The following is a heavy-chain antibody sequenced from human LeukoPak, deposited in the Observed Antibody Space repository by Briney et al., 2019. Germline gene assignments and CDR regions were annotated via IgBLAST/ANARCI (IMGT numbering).Heavy chain of an antibody. CDR1: GFTFSNYA. CDR2: ISGSSGST. D-gene: IGHD3-10*01. Sequence: GGSLRLSCAASGFTFSNYAMNWVRLAPGKGLEWVSTISGSSGSTYYADSVKGRFTISRDNSKNTLYLQMNSLRAEDTAVYYCAKDPTYGSGSYFYYFDYWGQGTLVTVSS. CDR3: AKDPTYGSGSYFYYFDY. J-gene: IGHJ4*02. V-gene: IGHV3-23*01.